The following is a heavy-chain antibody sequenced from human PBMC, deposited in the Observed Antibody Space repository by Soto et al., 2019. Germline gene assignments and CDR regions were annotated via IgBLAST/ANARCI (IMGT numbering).Heavy chain of an antibody. Sequence: EVQLLESGGGLVQPGGSLRLSCAASGFTFSSYAMSWVRQAPGKGLEWVSAISGSGGSTYYADSVKGRFTISRDNSKNTLYLQMNSLRAEDTAVYYCAKGRRGGITILGVVTSVDYWGQGTLVTVSS. CDR1: GFTFSSYA. CDR2: ISGSGGST. CDR3: AKGRRGGITILGVVTSVDY. D-gene: IGHD3-3*01. V-gene: IGHV3-23*01. J-gene: IGHJ4*02.